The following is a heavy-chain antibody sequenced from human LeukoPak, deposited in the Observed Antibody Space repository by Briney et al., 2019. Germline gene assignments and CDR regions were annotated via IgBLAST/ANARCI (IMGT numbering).Heavy chain of an antibody. CDR2: ISGSGGST. CDR1: GFTFSSYG. J-gene: IGHJ6*03. Sequence: GGSLRLSCAASGFTFSSYGMSWVRQAPGKGLEWVSAISGSGGSTYYADSVKGRFTISRDNSKNTLYLQMNSLRAEDTAVYYCAKGARGSGIAGQYYYYYMDVWGKGTTVTVSS. D-gene: IGHD3-10*01. V-gene: IGHV3-23*01. CDR3: AKGARGSGIAGQYYYYYMDV.